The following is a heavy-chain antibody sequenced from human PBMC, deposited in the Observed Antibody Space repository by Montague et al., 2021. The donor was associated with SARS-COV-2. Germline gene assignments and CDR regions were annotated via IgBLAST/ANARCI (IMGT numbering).Heavy chain of an antibody. V-gene: IGHV3-30*04. CDR1: RLPFNGYA. D-gene: IGHD1-26*01. J-gene: IGHJ4*01. CDR3: ARAGYRSGSCYIDY. Sequence: SLRLSCAASRLPFNGYAMHWVRQVPGKGLEWLTSISHDESNHRYADSVKGRFTISRDNSKNTLYLQMDSLRPEDTAVYYCARAGYRSGSCYIDYWGKGTLVTGS. CDR2: ISHDESNH.